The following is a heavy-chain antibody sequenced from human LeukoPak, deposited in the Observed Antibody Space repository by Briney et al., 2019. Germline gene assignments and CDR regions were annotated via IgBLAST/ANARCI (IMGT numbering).Heavy chain of an antibody. D-gene: IGHD6-19*01. CDR1: GFTFSRFA. CDR2: NSGGSS. Sequence: GGSLRLSCEASGFTFSRFAMTWVRQAPGKGLEWVSSNSGGSSYYADSVKGRFIISRDNSRNTLYLQMNSLRAEDTAVYYCAKDLGSSGWYIDHWGQGTLVTVSS. CDR3: AKDLGSSGWYIDH. V-gene: IGHV3-23*01. J-gene: IGHJ4*02.